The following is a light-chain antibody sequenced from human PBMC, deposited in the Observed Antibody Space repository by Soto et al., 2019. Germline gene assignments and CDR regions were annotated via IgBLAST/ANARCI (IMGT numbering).Light chain of an antibody. Sequence: QSVLTQPPSASGTPGQRVTISCSGTRSNIGSNTVHWYQQLPGTAPKLVIYSNNQRSSGVPDRFSASKSDTSASLAISGVQSEDEADYSCASWDDSLTGPVFGGGTQLTVL. CDR2: SNN. J-gene: IGLJ2*01. CDR1: RSNIGSNT. V-gene: IGLV1-44*01. CDR3: ASWDDSLTGPV.